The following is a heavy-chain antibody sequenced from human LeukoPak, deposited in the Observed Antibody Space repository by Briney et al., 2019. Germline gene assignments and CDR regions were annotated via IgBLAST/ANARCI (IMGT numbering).Heavy chain of an antibody. CDR1: GGSFSGYY. J-gene: IGHJ4*02. CDR3: ARAISGYRDAYAY. Sequence: PSETLSLTRAVYGGSFSGYYWSWIRQPPGKGLECIGEINHSGSTNYNPSLKSRVTISVDTSKNQFSLKLSSVTAADTAVYYCARAISGYRDAYAYWGQGTLVTVSS. CDR2: INHSGST. V-gene: IGHV4-34*01. D-gene: IGHD5-18*01.